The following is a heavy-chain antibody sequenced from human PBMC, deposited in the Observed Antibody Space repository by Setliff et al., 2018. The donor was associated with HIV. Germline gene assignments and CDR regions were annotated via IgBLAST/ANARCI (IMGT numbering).Heavy chain of an antibody. CDR1: GGSISRGSYS. D-gene: IGHD6-19*01. Sequence: SETLSLTCTFSGGSISRGSYSWGWIRQPPGRGLEWIGSISYTGITNYNPSLKRRVNISVDTSQNQFPLKLTSVTAADTAVYYCASPRQLLAFFDTRGQGTLVTVSS. CDR2: ISYTGIT. V-gene: IGHV4-39*01. J-gene: IGHJ4*02. CDR3: ASPRQLLAFFDT.